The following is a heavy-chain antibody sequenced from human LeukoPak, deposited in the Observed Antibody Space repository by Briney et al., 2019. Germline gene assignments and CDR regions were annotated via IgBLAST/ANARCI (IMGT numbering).Heavy chain of an antibody. V-gene: IGHV4-34*01. CDR2: INHSGST. J-gene: IGHJ3*02. CDR3: ARGGFAITMIVVVDAFDI. Sequence: SETLSLTCAVYGGSFSGYYWSWIRQPPGKGLEWIGEINHSGSTNYNPSHKSRVTISVDTSKNQFSLKLSSVTAADTAVYYCARGGFAITMIVVVDAFDIWGQGTMVTVSS. D-gene: IGHD3-22*01. CDR1: GGSFSGYY.